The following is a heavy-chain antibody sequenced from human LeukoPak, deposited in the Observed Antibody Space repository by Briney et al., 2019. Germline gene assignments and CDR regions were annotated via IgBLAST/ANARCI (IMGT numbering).Heavy chain of an antibody. D-gene: IGHD6-19*01. Sequence: GGSLRLSCTTSGFSFKDAWLSWVRQAPGKGLEWVSSISSSSSYIYYADSVKGRFTISRDNAKNSLYLQMNSLRAEDTAVYYCARDGKSGWYILGVAFDIWGQGSMVTVSS. CDR3: ARDGKSGWYILGVAFDI. J-gene: IGHJ3*02. CDR1: GFSFKDAW. V-gene: IGHV3-21*01. CDR2: ISSSSSYI.